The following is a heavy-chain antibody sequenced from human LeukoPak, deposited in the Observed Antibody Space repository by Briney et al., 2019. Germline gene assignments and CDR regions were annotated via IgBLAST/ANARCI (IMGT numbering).Heavy chain of an antibody. D-gene: IGHD5-24*01. J-gene: IGHJ1*01. CDR2: INPNSSAT. Sequence: ASVKVSCKASGYTFTDFYMHWVRQAPGQGLEWMGWINPNSSATNYPQKFQGRATVTIDTSSSTAYLELSRLRSDDTAVYFCARVLTDGYNNGNFQHWGQGILVTVSS. CDR3: ARVLTDGYNNGNFQH. V-gene: IGHV1-2*02. CDR1: GYTFTDFY.